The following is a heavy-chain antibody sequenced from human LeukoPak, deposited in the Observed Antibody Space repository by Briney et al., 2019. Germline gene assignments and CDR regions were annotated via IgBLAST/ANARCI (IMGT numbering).Heavy chain of an antibody. V-gene: IGHV3-20*04. Sequence: ETLSLTCAVYGGSFSGYYWSWVRQAPGKGLEWVSGINWNGGSTGYADSVKGRFTISRDNAKNSLYLQMNSLRAEDTALYYCARLQTYSSSAIDYWGQGTLVTVSS. J-gene: IGHJ4*02. CDR3: ARLQTYSSSAIDY. CDR1: GGSFSGYY. D-gene: IGHD6-6*01. CDR2: INWNGGST.